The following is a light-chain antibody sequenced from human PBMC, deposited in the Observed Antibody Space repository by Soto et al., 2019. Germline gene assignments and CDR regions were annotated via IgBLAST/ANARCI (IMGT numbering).Light chain of an antibody. CDR2: GNN. V-gene: IGLV1-40*01. CDR3: QSYDSSLSGSWV. CDR1: SSNIGAGYD. J-gene: IGLJ3*02. Sequence: QLVLTQPPSVSGAPGQRVTISCTGSSSNIGAGYDVHWYQQLPGTAPKLLIYGNNTRPSGVPDRFSGSKSGTSASLAITGLQAEDESDYYCQSYDSSLSGSWVFGGGTQLTVL.